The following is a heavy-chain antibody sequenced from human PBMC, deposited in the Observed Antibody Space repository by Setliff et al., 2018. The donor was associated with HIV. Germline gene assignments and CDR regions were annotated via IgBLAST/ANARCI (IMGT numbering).Heavy chain of an antibody. CDR3: ARGQGAFPAPHYMDV. J-gene: IGHJ6*03. D-gene: IGHD3-16*01. CDR1: GASISSHNYY. CDR2: IFYSGST. Sequence: PSETLSLTCTVSGASISSHNYYWGWIRQPPGKGLEWIGSIFYSGSTYYNPSLKSRLTISVDTSKTQFSLKLRSVTAADTAVYYCARGQGAFPAPHYMDVWAKGTTVTVSS. V-gene: IGHV4-39*01.